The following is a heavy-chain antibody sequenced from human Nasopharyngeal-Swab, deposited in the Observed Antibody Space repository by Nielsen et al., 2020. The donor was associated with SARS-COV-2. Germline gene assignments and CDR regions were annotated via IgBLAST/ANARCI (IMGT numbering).Heavy chain of an antibody. J-gene: IGHJ4*02. D-gene: IGHD6-13*01. V-gene: IGHV1-69*01. CDR2: IIPIFGTA. Sequence: WVRQAPGQGLEWMGGIIPIFGTANYAQKFQGRVTITADESTSTAYMELSSLRSEDTAVYYCAAGIAAAGWIFDYWGQGTLVTVSS. CDR3: AAGIAAAGWIFDY.